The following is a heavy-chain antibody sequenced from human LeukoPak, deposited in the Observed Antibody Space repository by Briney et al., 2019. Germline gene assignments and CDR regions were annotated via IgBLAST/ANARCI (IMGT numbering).Heavy chain of an antibody. D-gene: IGHD2-15*01. Sequence: PSETLSLTCTVSGGSISSYYWSWIRQPPGKGLEWIGYIYYSGSTYYNPSLKSRVTISVDTSKNQFSLKLSSVTAADTAVYYCARGIALYGMDVWGQGTTVTVSS. CDR2: IYYSGST. CDR3: ARGIALYGMDV. V-gene: IGHV4-59*08. J-gene: IGHJ6*02. CDR1: GGSISSYY.